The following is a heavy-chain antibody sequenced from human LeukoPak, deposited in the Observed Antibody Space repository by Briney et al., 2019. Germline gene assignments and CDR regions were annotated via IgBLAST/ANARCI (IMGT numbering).Heavy chain of an antibody. CDR2: IYSGDST. D-gene: IGHD3-16*01. J-gene: IGHJ3*01. Sequence: PGGSLRLSCAASGFTVSSNYMSWVRQAPGKGLEWVSVIYSGDSTFYADSVKGRFTISRDNSKNTLYLQRKSPKDEGTTVYYCERALGDALDVWGQGTMVTVSS. CDR1: GFTVSSNY. CDR3: ERALGDALDV. V-gene: IGHV3-53*01.